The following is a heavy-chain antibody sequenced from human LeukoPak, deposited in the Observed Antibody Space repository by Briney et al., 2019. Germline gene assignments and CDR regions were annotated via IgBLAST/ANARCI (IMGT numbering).Heavy chain of an antibody. V-gene: IGHV3-21*01. J-gene: IGHJ6*02. D-gene: IGHD2/OR15-2a*01. CDR3: ARDSFGDYYGMDV. CDR2: ISSSSSYI. CDR1: GFTFSSYS. Sequence: PGGSLRLSYAASGFTFSSYSMNWVRQAPGKGLEWVSSISSSSSYIYYADSVKGRFTISRDNAKNSLYLQMNSLRAEDTAVYYCARDSFGDYYGMDVWGQGTTVTVSS.